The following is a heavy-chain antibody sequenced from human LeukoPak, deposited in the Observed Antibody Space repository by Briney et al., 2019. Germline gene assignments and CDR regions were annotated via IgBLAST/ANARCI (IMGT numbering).Heavy chain of an antibody. CDR3: ARGPPKPYYDFWSGYPYYYYGMDV. CDR1: GGSISSYF. CDR2: INHSGST. D-gene: IGHD3-3*01. Sequence: PSETLSFTCTVSGGSISSYFWSWIRQPPGKGLEWIGEINHSGSTNYNPSLKSRVTISVDTSKNQFSLKLSSVTAADTAVYYCARGPPKPYYDFWSGYPYYYYGMDVWGQGTTVTVSS. J-gene: IGHJ6*02. V-gene: IGHV4-34*01.